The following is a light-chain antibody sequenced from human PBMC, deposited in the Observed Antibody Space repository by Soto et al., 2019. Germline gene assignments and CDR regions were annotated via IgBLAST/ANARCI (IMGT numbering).Light chain of an antibody. J-gene: IGKJ1*01. V-gene: IGKV1-5*01. CDR1: QTLHSW. Sequence: QVTQSPSTLSASVGDRVTITCRASQTLHSWLAWYQQRPGQAPRLIIYDTSILGAGVPSRFSGSGSGTEFTLTISSLQAEDSATYSCQKYRSVYWTFGRGTKV. CDR2: DTS. CDR3: QKYRSVYWT.